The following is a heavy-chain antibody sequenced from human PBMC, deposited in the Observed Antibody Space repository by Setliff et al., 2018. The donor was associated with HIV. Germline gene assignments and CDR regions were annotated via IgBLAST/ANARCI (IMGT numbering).Heavy chain of an antibody. V-gene: IGHV3-7*01. J-gene: IGHJ4*02. D-gene: IGHD3-10*01. CDR1: RFTFSNYW. CDR2: IKQDGSEK. Sequence: PGGFLRLSCAASRFTFSNYWMSWVRQAPGKGLEWVANIKQDGSEKYYVDSVTGRFTISRDNSKNMLYLQMNSLSADDTAVYYCTRDPTPKELWFFSGYYSDYWGRGTLVTVSS. CDR3: TRDPTPKELWFFSGYYSDY.